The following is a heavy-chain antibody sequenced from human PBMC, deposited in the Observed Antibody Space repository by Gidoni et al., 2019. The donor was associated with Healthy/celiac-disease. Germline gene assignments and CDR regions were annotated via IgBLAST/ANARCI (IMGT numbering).Heavy chain of an antibody. D-gene: IGHD5-18*01. J-gene: IGHJ4*02. CDR3: AKDTGFNTAMVDY. Sequence: EVQLVESGGGLVQPGRSLRLSCAASGFTFDDYAMHWVRQAPGKGLEWVSGISWNSGSIGYADSVKGRFTISRDNAKNSLYLQMNSLRAEDTALYYCAKDTGFNTAMVDYWGQGTLVTVSS. CDR2: ISWNSGSI. CDR1: GFTFDDYA. V-gene: IGHV3-9*01.